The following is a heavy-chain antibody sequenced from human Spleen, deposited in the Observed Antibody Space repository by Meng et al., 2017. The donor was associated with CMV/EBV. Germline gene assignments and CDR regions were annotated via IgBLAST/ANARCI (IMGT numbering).Heavy chain of an antibody. V-gene: IGHV3-21*01. CDR1: SYS. CDR3: ARGDIVVVVAATPYYYGMDV. D-gene: IGHD2-15*01. J-gene: IGHJ6*02. CDR2: ISSSSSYI. Sequence: SYSMNWVRQAPGKGLEWVSSISSSSSYIYYADSVKGRFTISRDNAKNSLYLQMNSLRAEDTAVYYCARGDIVVVVAATPYYYGMDVWGQGTTVTVSS.